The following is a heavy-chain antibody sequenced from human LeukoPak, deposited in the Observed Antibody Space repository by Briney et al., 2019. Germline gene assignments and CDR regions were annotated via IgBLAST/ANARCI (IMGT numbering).Heavy chain of an antibody. Sequence: SETLSLTCTVSGGSISSGGYSWSWLRQHPGKGLEWIGYIYYSGSTYYNPSLKSRVTISVDTSKNQFSLKLSSVTAADPAVYYCARWQLDNDYWGQGTLVTVSS. V-gene: IGHV4-31*03. D-gene: IGHD6-13*01. J-gene: IGHJ4*02. CDR1: GGSISSGGYS. CDR3: ARWQLDNDY. CDR2: IYYSGST.